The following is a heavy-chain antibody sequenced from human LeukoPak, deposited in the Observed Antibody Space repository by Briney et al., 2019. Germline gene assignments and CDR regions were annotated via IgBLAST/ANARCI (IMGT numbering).Heavy chain of an antibody. D-gene: IGHD3-9*01. CDR2: ISGVGGTT. CDR1: GFTFSSYE. J-gene: IGHJ6*03. V-gene: IGHV3-23*01. CDR3: GKGALTGHLYYYMDV. Sequence: AGGSLRLSCAASGFTFSSYEMNWVRQAPGTGPEWVSGISGVGGTTYYADSVKGRFTISRDNSKNTLYLQMNSLRAEDTAVYYCGKGALTGHLYYYMDVWGKGATVTVSS.